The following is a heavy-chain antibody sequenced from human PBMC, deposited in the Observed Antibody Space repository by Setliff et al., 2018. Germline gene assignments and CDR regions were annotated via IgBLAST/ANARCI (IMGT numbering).Heavy chain of an antibody. J-gene: IGHJ6*02. CDR3: ARHRAAAAGTYYYYYYGMDV. CDR1: GGTFSSYA. CDR2: IIHIFGTA. V-gene: IGHV1-69*13. D-gene: IGHD6-13*01. Sequence: GASVKVSCKASGGTFSSYAISWVRQAPGQGLEWMGGIIHIFGTANYAQKFQGRVTITADESTSTAYMELSSLRSEDTAVYYCARHRAAAAGTYYYYYYGMDVWGQGTTVTVSS.